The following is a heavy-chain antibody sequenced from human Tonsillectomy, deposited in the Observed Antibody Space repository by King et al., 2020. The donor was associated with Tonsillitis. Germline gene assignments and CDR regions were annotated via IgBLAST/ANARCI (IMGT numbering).Heavy chain of an antibody. V-gene: IGHV3-21*03. CDR1: GFTFSSFD. J-gene: IGHJ4*02. CDR2: ISIGSDFT. Sequence: VQLVESGGGLVRPGGSLRLSCAASGFTFSSFDMTWVRQAPGKGLEWVSSISIGSDFTYYAASVRGRFTISRDDAKDSLYLQLNSLGAANTAVYYFARXLPLLRTYGHXHWGQXTLVTV. CDR3: ARXLPLLRTYGHXH. D-gene: IGHD3-10*01.